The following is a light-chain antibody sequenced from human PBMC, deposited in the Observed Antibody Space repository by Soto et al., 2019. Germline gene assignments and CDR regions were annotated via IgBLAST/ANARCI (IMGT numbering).Light chain of an antibody. CDR1: QGISNY. CDR2: APS. Sequence: DIQMTQSPSSLSASVGDRVTITCRATQGISNYLAWYQQKPGKILKLLIYAPSTLQSGVPSRFSGRGSGTDFTLTISSLQPEYVATYYCQRYISAPFTVGPGTNVDIK. V-gene: IGKV1-27*01. CDR3: QRYISAPFT. J-gene: IGKJ3*01.